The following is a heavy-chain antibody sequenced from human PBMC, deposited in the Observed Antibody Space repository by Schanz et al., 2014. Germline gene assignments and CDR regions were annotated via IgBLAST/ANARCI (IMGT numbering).Heavy chain of an antibody. CDR1: GYTFTSYG. Sequence: QGQLVQSGAEVKKPGASVKVSCKASGYTFTSYGITWVRQAPGQGLEWMGRIIPILDKTNYAQKCQGRVTMTANKSTSTVYMEVSGLRSEDTAVYYCAKVDRTRYYAMDVWGQGTTVTVSS. V-gene: IGHV1-69*04. CDR2: IIPILDKT. CDR3: AKVDRTRYYAMDV. D-gene: IGHD3-9*01. J-gene: IGHJ6*02.